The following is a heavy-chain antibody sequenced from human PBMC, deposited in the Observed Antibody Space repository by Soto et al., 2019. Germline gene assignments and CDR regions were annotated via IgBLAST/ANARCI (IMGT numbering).Heavy chain of an antibody. CDR2: IIPILGIA. CDR3: AVRGFDRRVAATLLPGLVSDY. D-gene: IGHD2-15*01. J-gene: IGHJ4*02. Sequence: VASVKVSCKASGGTFSSYTISWVRQAPGQGLEWMGRIIPILGIANYAQKFQGRVTITADKSTSTAYMELSSLRSEDTAVYYCAVRGFDRRVAATLLPGLVSDYWGQGTLVTVSS. CDR1: GGTFSSYT. V-gene: IGHV1-69*02.